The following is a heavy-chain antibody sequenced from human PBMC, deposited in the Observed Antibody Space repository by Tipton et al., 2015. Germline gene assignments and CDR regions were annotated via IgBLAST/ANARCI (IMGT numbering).Heavy chain of an antibody. V-gene: IGHV4-39*06. Sequence: TLSLTCSVSGVSISSRRYYWGWIRQPPGKGLEWIGTIYSSGSTFYNPSLKSRLTMSLDTSKNQFNLNLSSVTAADTAVYYCAREGWNSDSSGYDYWGQGTLVTVSS. CDR1: GVSISSRRYY. CDR2: IYSSGST. CDR3: AREGWNSDSSGYDY. D-gene: IGHD3-22*01. J-gene: IGHJ4*02.